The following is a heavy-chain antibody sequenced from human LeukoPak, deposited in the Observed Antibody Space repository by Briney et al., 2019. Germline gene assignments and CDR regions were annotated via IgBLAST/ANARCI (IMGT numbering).Heavy chain of an antibody. D-gene: IGHD2-21*02. Sequence: SETLSLTCTVSGGSISSYYWSWIRQPPGRGLEWIGYIYYSGSTNYNPSLKSRVTISVDKSKNQFSLKLSSVTAADTAVYYCARSAYCGGDCYSVLYSWGQGTLVTVSS. CDR2: IYYSGST. J-gene: IGHJ4*02. CDR3: ARSAYCGGDCYSVLYS. CDR1: GGSISSYY. V-gene: IGHV4-59*01.